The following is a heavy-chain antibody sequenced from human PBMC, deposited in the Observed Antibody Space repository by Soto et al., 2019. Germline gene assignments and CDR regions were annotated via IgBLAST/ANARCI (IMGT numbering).Heavy chain of an antibody. V-gene: IGHV3-74*01. D-gene: IGHD3-16*01. CDR1: GFTFSNYW. CDR2: VNTGGSST. J-gene: IGHJ4*02. CDR3: AKVPGYDYVWGTYYYFDY. Sequence: GGSLRLSCAASGFTFSNYWMHWVRQAPGKGLVWVSRVNTGGSSTYYADSVKGRFTISRDNSKNTLYLQMNSLRAEDTAVYYCAKVPGYDYVWGTYYYFDYWGLGAQVTVSS.